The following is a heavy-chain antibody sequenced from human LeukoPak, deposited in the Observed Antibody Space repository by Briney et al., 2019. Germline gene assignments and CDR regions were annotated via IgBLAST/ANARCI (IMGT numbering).Heavy chain of an antibody. D-gene: IGHD6-13*01. Sequence: PGRSLRLSCAASGFTFRSYGMHWVRQAPGKGLEWVAVIWYDGTNKYYADSVKGRFTISRDNSKNTLYLQMNSLRAEDTAVYYCARGGSSSWYLPFDYWGQGALVTVSS. CDR1: GFTFRSYG. V-gene: IGHV3-33*08. J-gene: IGHJ4*02. CDR2: IWYDGTNK. CDR3: ARGGSSSWYLPFDY.